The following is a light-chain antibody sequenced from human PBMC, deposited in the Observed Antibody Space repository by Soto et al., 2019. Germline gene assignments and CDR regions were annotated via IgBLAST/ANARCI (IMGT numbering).Light chain of an antibody. V-gene: IGKV1-39*01. CDR2: TTS. CDR1: QSISYY. Sequence: DIQRTQSPASLSAYLLGRVTITCRASQSISYYLNWYQQKPGRAPRLLIYTTSSLQSGVPSKFSGSASGTDFTLTISSLQPQDFATYYCQQAASFPITFGQGTRLEIK. CDR3: QQAASFPIT. J-gene: IGKJ5*01.